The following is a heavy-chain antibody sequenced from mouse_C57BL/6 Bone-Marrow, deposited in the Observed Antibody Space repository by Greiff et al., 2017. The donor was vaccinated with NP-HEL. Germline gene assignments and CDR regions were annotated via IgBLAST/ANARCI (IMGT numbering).Heavy chain of an antibody. CDR3: ARTMFYWYFDV. J-gene: IGHJ1*03. Sequence: EVQLQQSGPELVKPGASVQMSCKASGYTFTDYNMHWVKQSHGTSLEWIGYINPNNGGTSYNQKFKGKATLTVNQSSSTAYMELRSLTSEDSAVYYCARTMFYWYFDVWGTGTTVTVSS. CDR2: INPNNGGT. CDR1: GYTFTDYN. V-gene: IGHV1-22*01.